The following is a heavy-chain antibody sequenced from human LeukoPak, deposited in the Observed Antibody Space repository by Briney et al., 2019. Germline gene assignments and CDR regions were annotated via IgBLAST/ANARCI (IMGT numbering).Heavy chain of an antibody. CDR3: AANTYCSGGSCYSSWFDP. CDR1: GYTFTSYG. J-gene: IGHJ5*02. CDR2: ISAYNGYT. V-gene: IGHV1-18*01. D-gene: IGHD2-15*01. Sequence: ASVKVSCKASGYTFTSYGISWVRQAPGQGLEWMGWISAYNGYTNYAQKLQGRVTMTTDTSTSTAYMELRSLRSDDTAVYYCAANTYCSGGSCYSSWFDPWGQGTLVTVFS.